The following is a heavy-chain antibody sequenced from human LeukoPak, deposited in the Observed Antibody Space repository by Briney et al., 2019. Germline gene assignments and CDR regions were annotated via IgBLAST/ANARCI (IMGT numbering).Heavy chain of an antibody. CDR2: IRYDGSNK. Sequence: GGSLRLSCAASGFTFSSYGMHWVGQAPGKGLEGVAFIRYDGSNKYYADSVKGRFTISRDNSKNTLYLQMNSLRAEDTAVYYCAKDRYYYYYYMDVWGKGITVTVSS. CDR3: AKDRYYYYYYMDV. V-gene: IGHV3-30*02. J-gene: IGHJ6*03. CDR1: GFTFSSYG.